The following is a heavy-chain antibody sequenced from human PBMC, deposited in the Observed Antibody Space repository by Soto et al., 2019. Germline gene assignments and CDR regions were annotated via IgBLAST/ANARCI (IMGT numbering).Heavy chain of an antibody. CDR1: GYTFNSYG. V-gene: IGHV1-18*01. CDR3: ARDWSSWVPGGGDS. J-gene: IGHJ4*02. Sequence: QVQLVQSGGEVKKPGASVKVSCKTSGYTFNSYGMSWVRQAPGQGLEWMGWISVYNGNTIYAEKFKGRVTLTTGPSTSTAYMELRSLRYDDTAVYYCARDWSSWVPGGGDSWGQGTLVTVSS. CDR2: ISVYNGNT. D-gene: IGHD6-13*01.